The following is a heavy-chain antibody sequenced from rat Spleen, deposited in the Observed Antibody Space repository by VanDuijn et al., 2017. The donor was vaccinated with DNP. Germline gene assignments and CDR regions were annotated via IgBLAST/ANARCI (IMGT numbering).Heavy chain of an antibody. J-gene: IGHJ3*01. CDR1: GFTFSNYD. D-gene: IGHD5-1*01. Sequence: EVQLVESGGGLVQPGRSLKLSCAASGFTFSNYDMAWVRQAPTKGLEWVASISTSGGSTYYRDSVKGRFTVSRDNAKSTLYLQMDSLRSEDTATYYCARGGTGPRNWGQGTLVTVSS. V-gene: IGHV5S23*01. CDR2: ISTSGGST. CDR3: ARGGTGPRN.